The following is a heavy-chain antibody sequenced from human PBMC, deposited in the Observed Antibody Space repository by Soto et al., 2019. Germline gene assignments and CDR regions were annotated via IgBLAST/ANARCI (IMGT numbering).Heavy chain of an antibody. V-gene: IGHV3-30*03. CDR2: ISYDGSNK. Sequence: VQLVESGGGVVQPGRSLRLSCAASGFTFSSYGMHWVRQAPGKGLEWVAVISYDGSNKYYADSVKGRFTNSRDNSKNTLYLQMNSLRAEDTAVYYCARSPYSVSYLAYFDYWGQGTLVTVSS. D-gene: IGHD1-26*01. J-gene: IGHJ4*02. CDR3: ARSPYSVSYLAYFDY. CDR1: GFTFSSYG.